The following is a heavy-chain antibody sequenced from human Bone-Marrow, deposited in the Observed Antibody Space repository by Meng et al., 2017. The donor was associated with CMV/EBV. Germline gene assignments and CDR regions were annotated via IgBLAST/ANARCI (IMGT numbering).Heavy chain of an antibody. Sequence: GSLRLSCAVYGGSFSGYYWSWIRQPPGKGLEWIGEINHSGSTNYNPSLKSRVTISVDTSKNQFSLKLSSVTAADTAVYYCARGKGRIQLWLRGYYFDYWGQGKLVTVAS. D-gene: IGHD5-18*01. CDR3: ARGKGRIQLWLRGYYFDY. CDR1: GGSFSGYY. V-gene: IGHV4-34*01. J-gene: IGHJ4*02. CDR2: INHSGST.